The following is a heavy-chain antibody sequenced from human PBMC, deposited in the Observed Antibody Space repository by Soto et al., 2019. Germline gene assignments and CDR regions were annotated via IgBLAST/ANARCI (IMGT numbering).Heavy chain of an antibody. CDR2: IKPDGSQK. CDR1: GFTFSTYW. D-gene: IGHD3-22*01. Sequence: EVQLVESGGGLVQPGGSLRLSCAASGFTFSTYWMSWVRQAPGKGLEWVANIKPDGSQKWYVDSVKGRFTISRDNAKNSLYLHMSSLRAEDTAVYYCARGDYYDSSGPFSDAFDIWGQGTMVTVSS. V-gene: IGHV3-7*04. J-gene: IGHJ3*02. CDR3: ARGDYYDSSGPFSDAFDI.